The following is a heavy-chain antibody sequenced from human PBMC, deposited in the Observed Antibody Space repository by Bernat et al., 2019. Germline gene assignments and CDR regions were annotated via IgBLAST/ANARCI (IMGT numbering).Heavy chain of an antibody. CDR2: IYYSGST. D-gene: IGHD2-15*01. CDR3: ATTLGYCSGGSCYPGWYYFDY. CDR1: GGSISSSSYY. Sequence: QLQLQESGPGLVKPSETLSLTCTVSGGSISSSSYYWGWIRQPPGKGLEWIGSIYYSGSTYYNPSLESRVTISVDTSKNQFSLKLSSVTAADTAVYYCATTLGYCSGGSCYPGWYYFDYWGQGTLVTVSS. V-gene: IGHV4-39*01. J-gene: IGHJ4*02.